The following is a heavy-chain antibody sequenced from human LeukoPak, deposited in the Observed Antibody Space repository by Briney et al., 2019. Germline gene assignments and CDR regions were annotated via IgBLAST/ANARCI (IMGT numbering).Heavy chain of an antibody. J-gene: IGHJ4*02. V-gene: IGHV1-2*06. Sequence: ASVKVSCKASGYTFTGYYMRWVRQAPGQGLEWMGRINPNSGGTNYAQKFQGRVTMTRDTSISTAYMELSRLRSDDTAVYYCAREIITGIAAAGAFDYWGQGTLVTVSP. D-gene: IGHD6-13*01. CDR1: GYTFTGYY. CDR2: INPNSGGT. CDR3: AREIITGIAAAGAFDY.